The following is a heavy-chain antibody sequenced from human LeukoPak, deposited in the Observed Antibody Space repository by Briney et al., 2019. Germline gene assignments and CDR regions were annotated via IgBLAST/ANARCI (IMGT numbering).Heavy chain of an antibody. CDR1: GFTFSAYA. CDR2: ISYDGRNE. CDR3: AKDKDLSFHY. Sequence: GGSLRLSCTVSGFTFSAYAMHWVRRAPGGGLEWVAFISYDGRNEFYADSVRGRFTISRDNSRNTLYLQMNSLTAEDTAVYYCAKDKDLSFHYWGQGTLVTVSS. J-gene: IGHJ4*02. V-gene: IGHV3-30-3*01. D-gene: IGHD2/OR15-2a*01.